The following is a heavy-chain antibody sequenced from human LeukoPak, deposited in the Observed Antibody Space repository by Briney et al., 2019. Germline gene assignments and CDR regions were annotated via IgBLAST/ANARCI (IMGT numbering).Heavy chain of an antibody. Sequence: GGSLRLSCAASGFTVSSNYMSWVRQAPGKGLEWVSVIYSGGSTYYADSVKGRFTISRDNSKNTLYLQMNSLRAEDTAVYYCARDMSGYSSSFDYWGQGTLVTVSS. CDR3: ARDMSGYSSSFDY. CDR2: IYSGGST. CDR1: GFTVSSNY. V-gene: IGHV3-66*01. D-gene: IGHD6-13*01. J-gene: IGHJ4*02.